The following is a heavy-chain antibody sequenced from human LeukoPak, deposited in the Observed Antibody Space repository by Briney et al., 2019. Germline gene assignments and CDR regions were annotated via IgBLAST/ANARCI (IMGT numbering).Heavy chain of an antibody. CDR2: IYPGDSDT. J-gene: IGHJ4*02. CDR1: GYSFTSYW. V-gene: IGHV5-51*01. CDR3: ARRRDLYSGSYYPFDY. Sequence: GESLKISCKGSGYSFTSYWIGWVRQMPGKGLEWMGIIYPGDSDTRDSPSFQGQVTISADKSISTAYLQWSSLKASDTAMYYCARRRDLYSGSYYPFDYWGQGTLVTVSS. D-gene: IGHD1-26*01.